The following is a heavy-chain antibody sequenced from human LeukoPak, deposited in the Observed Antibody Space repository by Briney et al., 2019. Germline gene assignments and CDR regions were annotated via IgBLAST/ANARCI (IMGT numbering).Heavy chain of an antibody. CDR3: ARGYSSSWYTILDY. J-gene: IGHJ4*02. D-gene: IGHD6-13*01. V-gene: IGHV3-11*04. CDR2: ISSSGSTI. CDR1: GFTFSDYY. Sequence: GGSLRLSCAASGFTFSDYYMSWIRQAPGKGLEWVSYISSSGSTIYYADSVKGRFTISRDNSKNTLYLQMNSLRAEDTAVYYCARGYSSSWYTILDYWGQGTLVTVSS.